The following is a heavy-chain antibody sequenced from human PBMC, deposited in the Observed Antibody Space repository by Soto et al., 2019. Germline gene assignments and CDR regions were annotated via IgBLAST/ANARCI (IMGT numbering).Heavy chain of an antibody. D-gene: IGHD6-13*01. Sequence: SATLSLTCTVSGGSISSYYWSWIRQPPGKGLEWIGYIYYSGSTNYNPSLKSRVTISVDTSKNQFSLKLSSVTAADTAVYYCARDRWYGKKSYFDYWGQGTLVTVSS. V-gene: IGHV4-59*01. CDR1: GGSISSYY. CDR2: IYYSGST. J-gene: IGHJ4*02. CDR3: ARDRWYGKKSYFDY.